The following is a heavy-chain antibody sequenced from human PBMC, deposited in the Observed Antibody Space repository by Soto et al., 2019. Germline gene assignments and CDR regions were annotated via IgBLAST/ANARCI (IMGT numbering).Heavy chain of an antibody. D-gene: IGHD6-25*01. J-gene: IGHJ4*02. CDR2: TYHRGST. V-gene: IGHV4-59*01. Sequence: PSETLSLTCSVSGVSISSYFWSWIRQAPGGGLEWIGYTYHRGSTNYSPSPKSRVAISLDTSENQFSLKVNSVTAADTAVYYCARIGGYHGPLDYWGQGTPVTVSS. CDR3: ARIGGYHGPLDY. CDR1: GVSISSYF.